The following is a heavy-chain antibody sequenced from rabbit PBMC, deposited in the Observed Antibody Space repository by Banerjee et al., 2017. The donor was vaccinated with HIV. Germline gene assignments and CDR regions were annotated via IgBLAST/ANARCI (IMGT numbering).Heavy chain of an antibody. CDR2: INTGATGRT. Sequence: QEQLEESGGDLVKPEGSLTLTCTASGFSFSNKYVMCWVRQAPGKGLEWIGCINTGATGRTYYASWAKGRFTISKPSSTTVTLQMTSLTAADTATYFCARGAGSGYRLDLWGQGTLVTVS. V-gene: IGHV1S45*01. CDR1: GFSFSNKYV. D-gene: IGHD8-1*01. J-gene: IGHJ3*01. CDR3: ARGAGSGYRLDL.